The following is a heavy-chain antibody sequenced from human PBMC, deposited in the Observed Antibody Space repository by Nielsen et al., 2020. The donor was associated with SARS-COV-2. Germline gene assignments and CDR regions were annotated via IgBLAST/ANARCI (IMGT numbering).Heavy chain of an antibody. CDR2: IYHSGST. Sequence: SETLSLTCAVSGGSISSSNWWSWVRQPPGKGLEWIGEIYHSGSTNYNPSLKSRVTISVDKSKNQFSLKLSSVTAADTAVYYCARGRGGYSSGWYSGHDYWGQGTLVTVSS. J-gene: IGHJ4*02. V-gene: IGHV4-4*02. D-gene: IGHD6-19*01. CDR1: GGSISSSNW. CDR3: ARGRGGYSSGWYSGHDY.